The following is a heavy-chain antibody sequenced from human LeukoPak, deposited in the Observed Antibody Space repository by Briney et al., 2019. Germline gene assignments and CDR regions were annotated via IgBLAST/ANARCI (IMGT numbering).Heavy chain of an antibody. CDR2: IYYSGST. J-gene: IGHJ6*02. Sequence: SETLSLTCTVSGGSISSYYWSWIRQPPGKGLEWIGYIYYSGSTNYNPSLKSRVTISVDTSKNQFSLKLSSVTAADTAVYYCARVAATISYYYYGMDVWGQGTTVTVS. V-gene: IGHV4-59*01. CDR3: ARVAATISYYYYGMDV. D-gene: IGHD5-12*01. CDR1: GGSISSYY.